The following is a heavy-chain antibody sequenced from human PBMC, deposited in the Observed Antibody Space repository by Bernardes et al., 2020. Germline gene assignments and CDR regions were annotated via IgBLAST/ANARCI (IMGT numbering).Heavy chain of an antibody. CDR3: AKRETARPLDY. J-gene: IGHJ4*02. Sequence: GGSLRLSCAASGLTFTNYAMSWVRQPPGKGLEWVSSISGTGGSTYYADSVRGRFTISRDNSKNTLYLQMNSLRAEDTAVYYCAKRETARPLDYWGQGTLVTVSS. CDR2: ISGTGGST. V-gene: IGHV3-23*01. D-gene: IGHD6-6*01. CDR1: GLTFTNYA.